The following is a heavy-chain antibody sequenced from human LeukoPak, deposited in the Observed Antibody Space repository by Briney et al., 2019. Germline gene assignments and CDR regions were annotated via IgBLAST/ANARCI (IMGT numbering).Heavy chain of an antibody. V-gene: IGHV3-30*02. CDR3: AKARYSGSPALDF. J-gene: IGHJ4*02. Sequence: GGALRLSCAASGCTFSSNGMHWVRQTPGKGLDWVAFTRYDESKTFYGDSVRGRFTISRDNSNNTLYLQTNGLTTDDSALYYCAKARYSGSPALDFWGQGTLVIVSS. D-gene: IGHD1-26*01. CDR1: GCTFSSNG. CDR2: TRYDESKT.